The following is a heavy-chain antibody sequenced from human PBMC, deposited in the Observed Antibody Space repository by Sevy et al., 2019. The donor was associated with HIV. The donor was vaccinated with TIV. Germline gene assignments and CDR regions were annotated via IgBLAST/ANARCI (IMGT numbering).Heavy chain of an antibody. CDR2: ISWNSGTI. CDR3: GKMLGNTPKARLNDGMDV. V-gene: IGHV3-9*01. D-gene: IGHD3-10*02. Sequence: GGSLRLSCAASGFTFDDYAMHWVRQAPGKGLEWVSGISWNSGTIGYADSVKGRFTISRDNAKNSLYLQMNSLRAEDKALYYCGKMLGNTPKARLNDGMDVWGQGTTVTVSS. CDR1: GFTFDDYA. J-gene: IGHJ6*02.